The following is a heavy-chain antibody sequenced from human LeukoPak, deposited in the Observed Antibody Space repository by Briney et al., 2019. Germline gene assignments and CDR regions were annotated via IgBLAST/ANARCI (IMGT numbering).Heavy chain of an antibody. CDR3: ARGGYSYGYRSAFYFDY. D-gene: IGHD5-18*01. Sequence: GASVKVSCKASGYTFTSYYMHWVRQAPGQGLEWMGIINPSGGSTSYAQKFQGRVTMTRDTSTSTVYMELSSLRSEDTAVYYCARGGYSYGYRSAFYFDYWGQGTLVTVSS. J-gene: IGHJ4*02. V-gene: IGHV1-46*01. CDR2: INPSGGST. CDR1: GYTFTSYY.